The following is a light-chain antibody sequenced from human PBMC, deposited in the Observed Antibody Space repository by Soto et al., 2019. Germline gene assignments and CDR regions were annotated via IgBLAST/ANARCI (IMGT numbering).Light chain of an antibody. J-gene: IGKJ5*01. CDR2: DAS. V-gene: IGKV3-11*01. CDR3: QQRGDWPPIT. Sequence: EIVLTQSPATLSLSSGERATLSCRASQSVSGNLAWYQHKPGQAPRLLIYDASNRATDIPARFTGSGSGTDFTLTISNLEPEDFAVYYCQQRGDWPPITFGQGTRLEIK. CDR1: QSVSGN.